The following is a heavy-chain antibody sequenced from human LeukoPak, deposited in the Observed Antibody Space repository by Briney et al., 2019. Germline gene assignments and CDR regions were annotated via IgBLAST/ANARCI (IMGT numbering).Heavy chain of an antibody. D-gene: IGHD6-6*01. V-gene: IGHV1-18*01. CDR3: ARGGGSSRVGLDN. CDR2: ISGYNGNT. Sequence: ASVKVSSTASGYTFTNYDISWVGQAPGQGREWMGWISGYNGNTNYAQKLQGRVTTTTDTSTSTAYMELRSLRSDDTAVYYCARGGGSSRVGLDNWGQGTLVTVSS. CDR1: GYTFTNYD. J-gene: IGHJ4*02.